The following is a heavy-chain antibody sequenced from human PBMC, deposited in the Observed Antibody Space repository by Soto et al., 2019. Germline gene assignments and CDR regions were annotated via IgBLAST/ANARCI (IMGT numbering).Heavy chain of an antibody. D-gene: IGHD3-3*01. V-gene: IGHV4-59*01. CDR1: GGSISSYY. Sequence: NPSETLSLTCTVSGGSISSYYWSWIRQPPGKGLEWIGYIYYSGSTNYNPSLKSRVTISVDTSKNQFSLKLSSVTAADTAVYYCARLYYDFWSGYYQYNNWFDPWGQGTLVTVSS. CDR3: ARLYYDFWSGYYQYNNWFDP. J-gene: IGHJ5*02. CDR2: IYYSGST.